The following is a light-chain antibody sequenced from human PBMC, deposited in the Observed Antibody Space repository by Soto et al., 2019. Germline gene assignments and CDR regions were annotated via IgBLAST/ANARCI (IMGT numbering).Light chain of an antibody. CDR1: SSNIGSHS. CDR3: AAWDDSLNSVV. V-gene: IGLV1-44*01. CDR2: SNN. J-gene: IGLJ2*01. Sequence: QSVLTQPPSASGTPGQRVTISCSGSSSNIGSHSVNWYQQLPGTGPKLLIYSNNQRPSGVPDRFSGSKSGTSVSLAISGLQSEDEADYYCAAWDDSLNSVVLGGGTKLTVL.